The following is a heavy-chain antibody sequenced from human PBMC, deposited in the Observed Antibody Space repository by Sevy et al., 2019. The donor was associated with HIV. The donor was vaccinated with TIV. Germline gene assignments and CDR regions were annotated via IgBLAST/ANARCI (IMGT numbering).Heavy chain of an antibody. J-gene: IGHJ4*02. V-gene: IGHV3-49*03. D-gene: IGHD3-22*01. CDR2: IRSKEYGGAT. CDR3: TRGYYYDSSGYSDY. Sequence: GGSLRLSCTGSGFTFGDYAMSWFRQAPGKGLEWVGFIRSKEYGGATEYAASVKGRFTISRDDSKSIADLQMNSLKTEDTAVYYCTRGYYYDSSGYSDYWGQRTLVTVSS. CDR1: GFTFGDYA.